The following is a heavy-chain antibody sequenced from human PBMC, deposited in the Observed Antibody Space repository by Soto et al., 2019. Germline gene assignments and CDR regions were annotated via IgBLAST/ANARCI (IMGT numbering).Heavy chain of an antibody. D-gene: IGHD3-3*01. Sequence: KTGGSLRLSCAASGFTFSSYSMNWVRQAPGKGLEWVSSISSSSSYIYYADSVKGRFTISRDNAKNSLYLQMNSLRAEDTAVYYCARDNYDFWSGYYDVWGRGTTVTVSS. CDR1: GFTFSSYS. CDR3: ARDNYDFWSGYYDV. J-gene: IGHJ6*01. V-gene: IGHV3-21*01. CDR2: ISSSSSYI.